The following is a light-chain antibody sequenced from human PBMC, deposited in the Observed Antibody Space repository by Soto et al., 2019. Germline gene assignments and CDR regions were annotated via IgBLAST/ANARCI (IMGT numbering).Light chain of an antibody. CDR3: TSYTGDDFTVV. CDR1: SSDIGTYDY. Sequence: QSVLTQPPSASGSLGQSVTISCTGTSSDIGTYDYVSWYQQHPGRAPKLIIFEVSKRPLGVPDRFSGSKSGNTASLIVSGLQPDDEAEYHCTSYTGDDFTVVFGTGTKGTVL. J-gene: IGLJ1*01. CDR2: EVS. V-gene: IGLV2-8*01.